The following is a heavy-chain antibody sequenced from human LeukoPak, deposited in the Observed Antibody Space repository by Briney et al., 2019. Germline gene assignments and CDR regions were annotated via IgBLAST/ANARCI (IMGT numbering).Heavy chain of an antibody. J-gene: IGHJ4*02. CDR2: MNPNSGNT. V-gene: IGHV1-8*01. Sequence: ASVKVSCKASGYTFTSYDINWVRQATGQGLEWMGWMNPNSGNTGYAQKFQGRVTMTRNTSISTAYMELSSLRSEDTAEYYCARALGMSGDDFGWGQGTLVTVSS. CDR3: ARALGMSGDDFG. CDR1: GYTFTSYD. D-gene: IGHD5-12*01.